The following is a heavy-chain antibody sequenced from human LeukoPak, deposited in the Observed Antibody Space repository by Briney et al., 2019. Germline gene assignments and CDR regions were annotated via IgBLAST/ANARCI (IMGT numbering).Heavy chain of an antibody. J-gene: IGHJ4*02. D-gene: IGHD2-2*01. V-gene: IGHV3-53*01. CDR3: ARGQSCSSTSCFFDY. CDR2: IYSGGST. CDR1: GFTVSSNY. Sequence: GGSLRLSCAASGFTVSSNYMSWVRQAPGKGLEWVSVIYSGGSTYYADSVKGRFTISRDNTKNTLYLQMNSLRVEDTAVYYCARGQSCSSTSCFFDYWGQGTLVTVSS.